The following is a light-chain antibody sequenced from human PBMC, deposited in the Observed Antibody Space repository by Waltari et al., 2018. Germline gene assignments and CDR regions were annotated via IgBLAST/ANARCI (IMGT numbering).Light chain of an antibody. CDR1: SSDVGDYNY. CDR3: SSYTTSTTLT. CDR2: DVS. J-gene: IGLJ3*02. Sequence: QSALTQPASVSGSPGQSITISCTGTSSDVGDYNYVSWYQHRPGKAPKLRIYDVSKRPSGVSNRFSCSKSGTTASLTISGLQAEDEADYYCSSYTTSTTLTFGGGTKLTVL. V-gene: IGLV2-14*03.